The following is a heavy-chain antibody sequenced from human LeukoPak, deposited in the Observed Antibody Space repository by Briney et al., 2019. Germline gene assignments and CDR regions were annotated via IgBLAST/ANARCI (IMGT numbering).Heavy chain of an antibody. Sequence: GGSLRLSCAASGFTFSSYSMNWVRQAPGKGLRWFSSISSSSSYIYYADSVKGRFTISRDNAKNSLYLQMNSLRAEDTAVYYCAREIGSYYEGFDYWGQGTLVTVSS. J-gene: IGHJ4*02. CDR3: AREIGSYYEGFDY. D-gene: IGHD1-26*01. CDR2: ISSSSSYI. CDR1: GFTFSSYS. V-gene: IGHV3-21*01.